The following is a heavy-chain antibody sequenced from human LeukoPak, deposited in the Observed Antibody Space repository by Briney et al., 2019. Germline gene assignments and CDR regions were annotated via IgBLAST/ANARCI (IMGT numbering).Heavy chain of an antibody. CDR3: ASCDCYSNYLFWYFDY. CDR1: GGTFSSYA. D-gene: IGHD4-11*01. CDR2: IIPIFGTA. V-gene: IGHV1-69*01. Sequence: AASVKVSCKASGGTFSSYAISWVRQAPGQGLEWMGGIIPIFGTANYAQKFQGRVTITADESTSTAYMELSNLRSEDTAVYYCASCDCYSNYLFWYFDYWGQGTLVTVSS. J-gene: IGHJ4*02.